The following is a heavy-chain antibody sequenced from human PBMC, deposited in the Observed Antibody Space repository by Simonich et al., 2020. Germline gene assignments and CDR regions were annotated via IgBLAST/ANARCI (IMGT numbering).Heavy chain of an antibody. J-gene: IGHJ4*02. CDR3: ARHYYGDYYFDY. V-gene: IGHV3-48*03. CDR2: ISSSVSTI. D-gene: IGHD4-17*01. CDR1: GFTFSSDE. Sequence: EVQLVESGGGLVQPGGSLRLSCAASGFTFSSDEMNWVRQAPGKGLGWVSYISSSVSTIYYADSVKGRFTISRDNAKNSLYLQMNSLRAEDTAVYYCARHYYGDYYFDYWGQGTLVTVSS.